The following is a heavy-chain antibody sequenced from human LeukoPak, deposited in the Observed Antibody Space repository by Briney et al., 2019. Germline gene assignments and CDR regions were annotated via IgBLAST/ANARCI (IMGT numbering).Heavy chain of an antibody. V-gene: IGHV1-69*04. CDR2: IIPILGIA. CDR1: GGTFSSYA. D-gene: IGHD3-10*01. CDR3: ARPYGSGTGFDY. J-gene: IGHJ4*02. Sequence: SVKVSCKASGGTFSSYAISWVRQAPGQGLEWMGRIIPILGIANYAQKFQGRVTITADKSTSTAYMELSSLRSEDTAVYYCARPYGSGTGFDYWGQGTLVTVSS.